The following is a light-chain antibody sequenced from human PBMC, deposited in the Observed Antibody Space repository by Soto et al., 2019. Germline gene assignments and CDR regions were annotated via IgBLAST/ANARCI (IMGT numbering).Light chain of an antibody. V-gene: IGKV3-15*01. J-gene: IGKJ5*01. CDR3: QQYNNWPIT. CDR1: QSVSSY. Sequence: EIVLTQSPATLSLSPGERATLSCRASQSVSSYLAWYQQKPGQAPRLLIYDASNRATGIPARFSGSGSGTEFILTISSLQSEDFEIYYCQQYNNWPITFGQGTRLEIK. CDR2: DAS.